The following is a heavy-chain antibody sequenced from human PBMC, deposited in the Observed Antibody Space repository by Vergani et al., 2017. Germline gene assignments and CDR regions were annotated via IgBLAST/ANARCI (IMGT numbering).Heavy chain of an antibody. CDR1: GDSISSYY. CDR3: ARGGGHSTIFGVVNPYYYYMDV. CDR2: IYYSGST. Sequence: QVQLQESGPGLVKPSETLSLTCTVSGDSISSYYWSWIRQPPGKGLEWSGYIYYSGSTNYHPSLKSRVTISVDTSKNQFSLKLSSVTAADTAVYYCARGGGHSTIFGVVNPYYYYMDVWGKGTTVTVSS. J-gene: IGHJ6*03. V-gene: IGHV4-59*01. D-gene: IGHD3-3*01.